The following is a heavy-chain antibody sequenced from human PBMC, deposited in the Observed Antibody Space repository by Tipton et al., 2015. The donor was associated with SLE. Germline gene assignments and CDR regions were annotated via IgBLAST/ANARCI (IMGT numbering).Heavy chain of an antibody. J-gene: IGHJ2*01. CDR3: ARFSPAAGLWYFDL. V-gene: IGHV4-34*01. Sequence: LRLSCAVYGGSFSGCYWSWIRRPPGKGPEWIGEINHSGSTNYNPSLKSRVTISVDTSKNQFSLKLSSVTAADTAVYYCARFSPAAGLWYFDLWGRGTLVTVSS. D-gene: IGHD6-13*01. CDR2: INHSGST. CDR1: GGSFSGCY.